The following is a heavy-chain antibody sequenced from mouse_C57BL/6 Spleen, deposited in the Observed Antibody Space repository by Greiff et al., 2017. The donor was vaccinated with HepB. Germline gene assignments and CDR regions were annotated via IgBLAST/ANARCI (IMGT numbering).Heavy chain of an antibody. CDR1: GFSFNTYA. V-gene: IGHV10-1*01. D-gene: IGHD1-1*01. CDR3: VRHGGVVATEGYYAMDY. CDR2: IRSKSNNYAT. J-gene: IGHJ4*01. Sequence: EVQGVESGGGLVQPKGSLKLSCAASGFSFNTYAMNWVRQAPGKGLEWVARIRSKSNNYATYYADSVKDRFTISRDDSESMLYLQMNNLKTEDTAMYYCVRHGGVVATEGYYAMDYWGQGTSVTVSS.